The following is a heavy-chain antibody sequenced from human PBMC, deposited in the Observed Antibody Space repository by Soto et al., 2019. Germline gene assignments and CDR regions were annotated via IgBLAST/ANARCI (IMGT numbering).Heavy chain of an antibody. Sequence: HPGGSLRLSCAASGFTFSSYWMHWVRQAPGKGLVWVSRINSDGSSTSYADSVKGRFTISRDNAKNTLYLQMNSLRAEDTAVYYCARERLEWLAPYPNGMDVWGQGTTVTVSS. CDR3: ARERLEWLAPYPNGMDV. V-gene: IGHV3-74*01. CDR1: GFTFSSYW. J-gene: IGHJ6*02. CDR2: INSDGSST. D-gene: IGHD3-3*01.